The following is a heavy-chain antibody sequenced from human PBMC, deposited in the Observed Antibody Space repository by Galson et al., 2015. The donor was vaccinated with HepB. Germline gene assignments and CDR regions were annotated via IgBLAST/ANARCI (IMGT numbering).Heavy chain of an antibody. V-gene: IGHV3-30*04. Sequence: SLRLSCAASGFTFSSYAMHGVRQAPGEGLEWVAVISYDGSNKYYADSVKGRFTISRDNSKNTLYLQMNSLRAEDTAVYYCAKSYLTYYYDSSGFDYWGQRTLVTVSS. CDR1: GFTFSSYA. CDR3: AKSYLTYYYDSSGFDY. D-gene: IGHD3-22*01. J-gene: IGHJ4*02. CDR2: ISYDGSNK.